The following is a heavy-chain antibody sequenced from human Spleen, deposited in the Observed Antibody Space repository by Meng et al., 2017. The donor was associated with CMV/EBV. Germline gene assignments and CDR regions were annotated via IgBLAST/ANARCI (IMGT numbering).Heavy chain of an antibody. CDR2: ISYDGTNK. CDR3: ARDLYSSSWYDY. D-gene: IGHD6-13*01. V-gene: IGHV3-30-3*01. J-gene: IGHJ4*02. Sequence: CAASGFTFSSYAMHWVRQAPGKGLEWVAVISYDGTNKYYADSVKGRFTISRDNSKNTLYLQMNSLRAEDTAVYYCARDLYSSSWYDYWGQGTLVTVSS. CDR1: GFTFSSYA.